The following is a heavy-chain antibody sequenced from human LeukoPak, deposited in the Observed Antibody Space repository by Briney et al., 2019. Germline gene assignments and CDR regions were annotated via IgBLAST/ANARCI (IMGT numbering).Heavy chain of an antibody. Sequence: PRGSLSLSCAASGFTFSSYAMSWVRQAPGEGLGWVSAISGSGGSTNYAASVKGRFTISIDNSKNTLYLQMNSLRAEDTAVYYCAKDMRELGYNWFDPWGQGTLVTVSS. D-gene: IGHD1-7*01. CDR1: GFTFSSYA. CDR2: ISGSGGST. CDR3: AKDMRELGYNWFDP. V-gene: IGHV3-23*01. J-gene: IGHJ5*02.